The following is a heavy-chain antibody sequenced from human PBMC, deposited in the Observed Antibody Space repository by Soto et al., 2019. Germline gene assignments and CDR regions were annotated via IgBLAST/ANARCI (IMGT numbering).Heavy chain of an antibody. CDR3: ATDQLSLLNYDY. CDR2: ISSTSIYI. CDR1: GFTFSSYS. V-gene: IGHV3-21*01. D-gene: IGHD1-1*01. J-gene: IGHJ4*02. Sequence: VGSLRLSCAASGFTFSSYSMNWVRQAPGKGLEWVSTISSTSIYIYYADSVRGRFTISRDNAKNSLYLQMNSLRAEDTAIYYCATDQLSLLNYDYWAQGTLVTVSS.